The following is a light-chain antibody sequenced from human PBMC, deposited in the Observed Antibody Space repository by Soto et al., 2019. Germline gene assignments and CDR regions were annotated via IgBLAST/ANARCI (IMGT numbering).Light chain of an antibody. CDR3: QQSYSTG. J-gene: IGKJ3*01. CDR2: SAS. Sequence: DSQRSQSQSSVSASVGDIVTIICQASQGISRSLAWYQQKPGKAPKLLIYSASSLQSGVPSRFSGSGSGTDFTLTISSLQPEDFATYYCQQSYSTGFGPRTNVDI. V-gene: IGKV1-39*01. CDR1: QGISRS.